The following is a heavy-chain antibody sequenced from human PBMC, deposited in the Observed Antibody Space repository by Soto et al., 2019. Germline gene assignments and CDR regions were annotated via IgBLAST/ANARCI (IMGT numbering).Heavy chain of an antibody. CDR2: IKHDGSEK. CDR3: ARADYGDYRAFDT. Sequence: EVQLVESGGGLVQPGGSLRLSCAASGFTFSSYWMSWVRQAPGKGLEWVANIKHDGSEKYFVDSVKGRFTISRDNAKNSLYLQMNSLRAEDTAVYYCARADYGDYRAFDTWGQGTMVTVSS. D-gene: IGHD4-17*01. J-gene: IGHJ3*02. V-gene: IGHV3-7*04. CDR1: GFTFSSYW.